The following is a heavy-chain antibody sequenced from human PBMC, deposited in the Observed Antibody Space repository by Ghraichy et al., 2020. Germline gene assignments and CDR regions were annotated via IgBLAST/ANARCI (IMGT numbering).Heavy chain of an antibody. CDR3: ARADYGDDYYGMDV. CDR1: GFTVSSNY. CDR2: IYSGGST. J-gene: IGHJ6*02. Sequence: GGSLRLSCAASGFTVSSNYMSWVRQAPGKGLEWVSVIYSGGSTYYADSVKGRFTISRHNSKNTLYLQMNSLRAEDTAVYYCARADYGDDYYGMDVWGQGTTVTVSS. D-gene: IGHD4-17*01. V-gene: IGHV3-53*04.